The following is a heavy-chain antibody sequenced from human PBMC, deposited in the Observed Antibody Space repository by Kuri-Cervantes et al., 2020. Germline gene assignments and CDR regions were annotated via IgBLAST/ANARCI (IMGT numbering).Heavy chain of an antibody. D-gene: IGHD3-22*01. V-gene: IGHV3-13*01. CDR1: GFTFSSYD. CDR3: AREALDYDSSGYYAG. J-gene: IGHJ4*02. CDR2: IGTAGDT. Sequence: GESLKISCAASGFTFSSYDMHWVRQATGKGLEWVSAIGTAGDTYYPGSVKGRFTISRENAKNSLYLQMNSLRAGDTAVYYCAREALDYDSSGYYAGWGQGTLVTVSS.